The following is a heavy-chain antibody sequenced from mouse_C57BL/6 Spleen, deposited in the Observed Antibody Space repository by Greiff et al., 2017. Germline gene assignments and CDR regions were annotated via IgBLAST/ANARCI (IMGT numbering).Heavy chain of an antibody. CDR2: IDPSDSET. V-gene: IGHV1-52*01. CDR1: GYTFTSYW. Sequence: QVQLQQPGAELVRPGSSVKLSCKASGYTFTSYWMHWVKQRPIQGLEWIGNIDPSDSETHYNQKFKDKATLTVDKSSSTAYMQLSSLTSEDSAVYYWARSELTGTLYYAMDYWGQGTSVTVSS. D-gene: IGHD4-1*01. CDR3: ARSELTGTLYYAMDY. J-gene: IGHJ4*01.